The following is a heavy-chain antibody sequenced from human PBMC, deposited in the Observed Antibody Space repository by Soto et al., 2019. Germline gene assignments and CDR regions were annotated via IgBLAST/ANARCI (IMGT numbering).Heavy chain of an antibody. D-gene: IGHD1-1*01. Sequence: GGSLRLSCIASGFTFGAYAMSWVRQAPGKGLEWVGFTRGKAYGGTTEYAASVQGRFTISRDDSKSIAYLQMNSLKTEDTAVYSCATWHLQEHAYDIWGQGTMVTVS. CDR1: GFTFGAYA. CDR2: TRGKAYGGTT. J-gene: IGHJ3*02. CDR3: ATWHLQEHAYDI. V-gene: IGHV3-49*04.